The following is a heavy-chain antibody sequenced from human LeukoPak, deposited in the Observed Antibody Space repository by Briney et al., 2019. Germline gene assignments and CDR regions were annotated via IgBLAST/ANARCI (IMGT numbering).Heavy chain of an antibody. D-gene: IGHD1-26*01. CDR1: GGSIRSSH. CDR2: IYYSGSP. V-gene: IGHV4-59*01. J-gene: IGHJ5*02. Sequence: PSETLSLTCTVSGGSIRSSHWSWIRQPPGKGLEFIGYIYYSGSPNYNPSLKSRVTMSVDTSKSQFFLKLNSVTAADTAVYYCAKAAGYSTIYWFDPWGQGTLVTVSS. CDR3: AKAAGYSTIYWFDP.